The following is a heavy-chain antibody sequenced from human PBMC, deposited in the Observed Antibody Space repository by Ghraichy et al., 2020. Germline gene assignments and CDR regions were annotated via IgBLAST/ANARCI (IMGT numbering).Heavy chain of an antibody. CDR3: AKKYCISTSCYSFYMDV. CDR2: ISGSGCST. Sequence: GGSPRLSCAASGFTFSSYAMSWVRQAPGKGLEWVSAISGSGCSTYYADSVKGRFTISRDNSKNTLYLQMNSLRAEDTAVYYCAKKYCISTSCYSFYMDVWGKGTTVTVSS. J-gene: IGHJ6*03. V-gene: IGHV3-23*01. D-gene: IGHD2-2*01. CDR1: GFTFSSYA.